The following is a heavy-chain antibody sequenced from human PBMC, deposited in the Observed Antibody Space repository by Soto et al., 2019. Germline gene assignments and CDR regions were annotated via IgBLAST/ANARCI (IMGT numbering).Heavy chain of an antibody. Sequence: QVHLVHSGDELKRPGSSVRLSCKASVCTFSIFAINWGRQATGQGFARMGGIIPRFNKVRFPEKSEGRVNFTADDSTTSASMDLSRLGFDDTAIYYCARDKGGTRGYSGYDAVDSWGQGTRVTVSS. D-gene: IGHD5-12*01. CDR2: IIPRFNKV. CDR3: ARDKGGTRGYSGYDAVDS. CDR1: VCTFSIFA. J-gene: IGHJ4*02. V-gene: IGHV1-69*12.